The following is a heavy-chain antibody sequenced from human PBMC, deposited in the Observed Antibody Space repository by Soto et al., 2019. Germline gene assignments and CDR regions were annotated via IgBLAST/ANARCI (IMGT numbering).Heavy chain of an antibody. V-gene: IGHV1-58*01. J-gene: IGHJ4*02. Sequence: ASVKVSCKASGFTFTSSAVQWVRQARGQRLEWKGWIVVGSGNTNYAQKFQERVTITRDMSTSTDYKELSSLRSKDTAEYYCAADKESSHWGQGTLVTVSS. CDR1: GFTFTSSA. CDR3: AADKESSH. CDR2: IVVGSGNT. D-gene: IGHD3-10*01.